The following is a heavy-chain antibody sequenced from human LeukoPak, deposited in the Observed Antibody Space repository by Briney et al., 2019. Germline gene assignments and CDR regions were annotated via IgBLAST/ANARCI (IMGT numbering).Heavy chain of an antibody. CDR2: IKQDGSEK. CDR3: ARAYGSGSYILYYYYGMDV. J-gene: IGHJ6*02. CDR1: GFTFSSYA. Sequence: PGGSLRLSCAASGFTFSSYAMSWVRQAPGKGLEWVANIKQDGSEKYYVDSVKGRFAISRDNAKNSLYLQMNSLRAEDTAVYYCARAYGSGSYILYYYYGMDVWGQGTTVTVSS. V-gene: IGHV3-7*01. D-gene: IGHD3-10*01.